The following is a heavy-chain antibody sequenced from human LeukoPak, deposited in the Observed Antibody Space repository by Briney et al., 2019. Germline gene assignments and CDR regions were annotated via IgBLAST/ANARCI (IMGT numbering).Heavy chain of an antibody. V-gene: IGHV3-23*01. CDR1: GASISSYY. Sequence: ETLSLTCTVSGASISSYYWSWVRQAPGKGLEWVSGISGSGGSTHYADSVKGRITISRDNSKNTLYLQMNSLRAEDTAVYYCAKDSTTGYSSTWYYFDYWGQGTLVTVSS. CDR3: AKDSTTGYSSTWYYFDY. D-gene: IGHD6-13*01. CDR2: ISGSGGST. J-gene: IGHJ4*02.